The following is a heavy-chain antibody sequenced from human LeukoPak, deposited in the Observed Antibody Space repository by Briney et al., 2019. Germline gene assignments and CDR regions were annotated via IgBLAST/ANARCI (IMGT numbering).Heavy chain of an antibody. CDR1: GFAFSSYS. CDR2: ISSSSSCI. CDR3: ARNLQRYKVFDY. V-gene: IGHV3-21*01. Sequence: GGSLRLSCAASGFAFSSYSMNWVRQAPGKGLEWVSSISSSSSCIYYADSVKDRFTISRDNAKNSLYLQMNSLRAEDTAVYYCARNLQRYKVFDYWGQGTLVTVSS. D-gene: IGHD5-24*01. J-gene: IGHJ4*02.